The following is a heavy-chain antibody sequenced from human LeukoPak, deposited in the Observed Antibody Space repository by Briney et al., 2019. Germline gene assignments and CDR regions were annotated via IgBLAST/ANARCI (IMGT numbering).Heavy chain of an antibody. D-gene: IGHD6-19*01. CDR2: IYHSGST. J-gene: IGHJ5*02. CDR3: ARVGIAVAGTES. V-gene: IGHV4-38-2*02. CDR1: GYSISSGYY. Sequence: PSETLSLTCTVSGYSISSGYYWGWIRQPPGKGLEWIGSIYHSGSTYYNPSLKSRVTISVDTSKNQFSLKLSSVTAADTAVYYCARVGIAVAGTESWGQGTLVTVSS.